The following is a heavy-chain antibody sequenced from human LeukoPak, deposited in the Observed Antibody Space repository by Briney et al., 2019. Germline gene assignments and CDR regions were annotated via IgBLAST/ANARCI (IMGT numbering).Heavy chain of an antibody. Sequence: PSETLSLTCTVSGGSISSGDYYLSWIRQPPGKGLEWIGYIYYSGSTYYNPSLKSRVTISVDTSKNQFSLKLSSVTAADTAVYYCARDWVRGAYRFDYWGQGTLVTVSS. D-gene: IGHD3-10*01. CDR3: ARDWVRGAYRFDY. J-gene: IGHJ4*02. V-gene: IGHV4-30-4*01. CDR1: GGSISSGDYY. CDR2: IYYSGST.